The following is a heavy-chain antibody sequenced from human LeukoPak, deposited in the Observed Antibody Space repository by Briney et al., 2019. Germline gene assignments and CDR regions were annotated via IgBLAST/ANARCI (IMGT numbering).Heavy chain of an antibody. Sequence: PSETLSLTCAVYGGSFSGYYWSWIRQPPGKGLEWIGEINHSGSTNYDPSLTSRVTISVDTSKNQFSLKLSSVTAADTAVYYCARGRTDYDVLTGLDYWGQGTLVTVSS. CDR3: ARGRTDYDVLTGLDY. J-gene: IGHJ4*02. CDR2: INHSGST. CDR1: GGSFSGYY. V-gene: IGHV4-34*01. D-gene: IGHD3-9*01.